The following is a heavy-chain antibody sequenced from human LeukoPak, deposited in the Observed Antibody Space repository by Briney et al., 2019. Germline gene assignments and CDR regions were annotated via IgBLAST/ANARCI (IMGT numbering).Heavy chain of an antibody. CDR2: ISWNSGSI. J-gene: IGHJ4*02. D-gene: IGHD2-15*01. CDR1: GFTFDDYA. V-gene: IGHV3-9*01. Sequence: GGSLRLSCAASGFTFDDYAMHWVRQAPGKGVEWVSGISWNSGSIGYADSVKGRFTISRDNAKNSLYLQMNSLRAEDTALYYCAKESGGDYGDYWGQGTLVTVSS. CDR3: AKESGGDYGDY.